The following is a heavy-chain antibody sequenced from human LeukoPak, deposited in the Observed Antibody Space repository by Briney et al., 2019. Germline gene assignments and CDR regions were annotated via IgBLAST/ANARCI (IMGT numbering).Heavy chain of an antibody. CDR1: GFTFSSYW. CDR2: IKQDGSEK. D-gene: IGHD3-10*01. Sequence: GGSLRLSCAASGFTFSSYWMSWVRQAPGKGLEWVANIKQDGSEKYYVDSVKGRFTISRDNSKNTLYLQMNSLRAEDTAVYYCARDLLYYSGPGSPLEYWGQGTLVTVSS. CDR3: ARDLLYYSGPGSPLEY. J-gene: IGHJ4*02. V-gene: IGHV3-7*03.